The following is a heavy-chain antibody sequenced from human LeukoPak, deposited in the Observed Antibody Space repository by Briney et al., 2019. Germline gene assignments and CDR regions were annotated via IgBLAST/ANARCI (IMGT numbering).Heavy chain of an antibody. D-gene: IGHD2-2*02. CDR2: ISHDGSNI. CDR1: GFTFSIYA. V-gene: IGHV3-30*01. Sequence: GGSLRLSCAASGFTFSIYAMHWVRQAPGKGLEWVAFISHDGSNICYEDSVKGRLTISRDNSKNTLYLQMNSLRAEDTAVYYCAREECSSSSCYTFDHWGQGTLVTVSS. J-gene: IGHJ4*02. CDR3: AREECSSSSCYTFDH.